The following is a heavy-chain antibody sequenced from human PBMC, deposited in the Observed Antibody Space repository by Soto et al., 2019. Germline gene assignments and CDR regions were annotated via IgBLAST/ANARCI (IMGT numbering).Heavy chain of an antibody. CDR3: ASRDPGTSVDY. CDR2: IYRTGST. V-gene: IGHV4-4*02. J-gene: IGHJ4*02. CDR1: GGSFTSNNW. Sequence: PSETLSLTCAVSGGSFTSNNWWTWVRQPPGQGLEWIGEIYRTGSTNYNPSLKSRVTISLDKSENQFSLKVTSLTAADTAVYYCASRDPGTSVDYWGQGTLVTISS. D-gene: IGHD1-7*01.